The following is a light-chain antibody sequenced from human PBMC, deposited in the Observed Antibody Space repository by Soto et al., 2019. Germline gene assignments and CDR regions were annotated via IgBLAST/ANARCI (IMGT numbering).Light chain of an antibody. J-gene: IGLJ3*02. Sequence: QSVLTQPPSASGTPGQRVTISCSGSSSNIGSNTVNWYQQLPGTAPKLLIYTNNQRPSGVPDRFSGSKSGTSASLAISGLQSGDEADYYCAAWDDRLNGWVFGGGTQLTVL. CDR1: SSNIGSNT. V-gene: IGLV1-44*01. CDR3: AAWDDRLNGWV. CDR2: TNN.